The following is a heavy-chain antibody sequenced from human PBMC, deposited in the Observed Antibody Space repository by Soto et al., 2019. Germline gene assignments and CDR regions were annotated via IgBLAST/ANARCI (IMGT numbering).Heavy chain of an antibody. Sequence: PGGSLRLSCAASGFTFSSYAMHWVRQAPGKGLEWVAVISSGGRDTYYADSVKDRFTISRDSFKNTLYLQMNSLRAEDTGTYYCAKGKTSGWYYFDYWGQGALVTVSS. CDR1: GFTFSSYA. D-gene: IGHD6-19*01. V-gene: IGHV3-30-3*01. J-gene: IGHJ4*02. CDR3: AKGKTSGWYYFDY. CDR2: ISSGGRDT.